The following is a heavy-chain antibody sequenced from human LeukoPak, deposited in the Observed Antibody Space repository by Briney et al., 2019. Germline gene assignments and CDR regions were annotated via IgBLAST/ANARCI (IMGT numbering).Heavy chain of an antibody. D-gene: IGHD3-3*01. CDR1: GGSFSGYY. V-gene: IGHV4-34*01. J-gene: IGHJ5*02. Sequence: KPSETLSLTCAVYGGSFSGYYWSWIRQPPEKGLEWIGEINHSGSTNYNPSLKSRVTISVDTSKNQFSLKLSSVTAADTAVYYCARTLHRLYDFWSVYRPRQGWFDPWGQGTLVTVSS. CDR2: INHSGST. CDR3: ARTLHRLYDFWSVYRPRQGWFDP.